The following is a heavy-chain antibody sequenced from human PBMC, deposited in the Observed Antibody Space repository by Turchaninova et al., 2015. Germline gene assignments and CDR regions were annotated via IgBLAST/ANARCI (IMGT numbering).Heavy chain of an antibody. CDR3: ARTRITMVQGVIRAYYYYMDV. J-gene: IGHJ6*03. CDR2: INHSGST. D-gene: IGHD3-10*01. Sequence: QVQLQQWGAGLLKPSETLSLTCAVYGGSFSGSYWRWIRQPPGKGPEWIGEINHSGSTNYNPSLKSRVTISVDTSKNQFSLKLSSVTAADTAVYYCARTRITMVQGVIRAYYYYMDVWGKGTTVTVSS. CDR1: GGSFSGSY. V-gene: IGHV4-34*01.